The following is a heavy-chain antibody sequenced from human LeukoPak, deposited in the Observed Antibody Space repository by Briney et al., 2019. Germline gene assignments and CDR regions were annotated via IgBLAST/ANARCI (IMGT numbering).Heavy chain of an antibody. J-gene: IGHJ6*02. CDR2: ISAYNGNT. V-gene: IGHV1-18*01. CDR1: GYTFTSYD. Sequence: ASVKVSCKASGYTFTSYDINWVRQATGQGLEWMGWISAYNGNTNYAQKLQGRVTMTTDTSTSTAYMELRSLRSDDTAVYYCARESTYYDFWSGYDGLYYYYGMDVWGQGTTVTVSS. D-gene: IGHD3-3*01. CDR3: ARESTYYDFWSGYDGLYYYYGMDV.